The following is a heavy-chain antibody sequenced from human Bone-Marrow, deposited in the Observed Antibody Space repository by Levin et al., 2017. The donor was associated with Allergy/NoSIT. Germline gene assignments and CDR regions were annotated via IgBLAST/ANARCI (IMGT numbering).Heavy chain of an antibody. V-gene: IGHV6-1*01. J-gene: IGHJ4*02. D-gene: IGHD1-26*01. Sequence: SQTLSLPCAISGDSVSSNSAAWNWIRQSPSRGLEWLGRTYYRSKWYNDYAVSVKSRITINPDTSKNQFSLQLNSVTPEDTAVYYCARATKPWELRNFDYWGQGTLVTVSS. CDR2: TYYRSKWYN. CDR3: ARATKPWELRNFDY. CDR1: GDSVSSNSAA.